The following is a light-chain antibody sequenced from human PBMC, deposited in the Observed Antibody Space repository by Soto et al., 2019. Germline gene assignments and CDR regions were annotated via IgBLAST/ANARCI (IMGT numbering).Light chain of an antibody. CDR2: GAS. V-gene: IGKV3-20*01. CDR1: QSVDIS. J-gene: IGKJ1*01. Sequence: EIVLTQSPATLSVSPGERVTLSCRASQSVDISLAWYQQKPGQAPRLLIYGASSRATDIPDRFSGSASGTDFTLTISRLEPEDFAVYYCQQYGSSPWTFGQGTKVDIK. CDR3: QQYGSSPWT.